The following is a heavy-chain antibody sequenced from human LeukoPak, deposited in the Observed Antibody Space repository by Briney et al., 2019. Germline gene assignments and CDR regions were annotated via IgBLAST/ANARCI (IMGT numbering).Heavy chain of an antibody. CDR2: IYYSGST. CDR1: GGSISSYY. D-gene: IGHD3-22*01. CDR3: ARREYYYNSSGYYYLEYFDY. Sequence: SETLSLTCTVSGGSISSYYWSWIRQPPGKGLEWIGYIYYSGSTNYNPSLKSRVTISVDTSKNQFSLKLSSVTAADTAVYYCARREYYYNSSGYYYLEYFDYWGQGTLVTVSS. J-gene: IGHJ4*02. V-gene: IGHV4-59*08.